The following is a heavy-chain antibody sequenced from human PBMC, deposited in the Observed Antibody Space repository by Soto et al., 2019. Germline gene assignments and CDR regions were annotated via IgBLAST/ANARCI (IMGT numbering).Heavy chain of an antibody. CDR1: GCSISSSSYY. J-gene: IGHJ3*02. CDR3: ARRFVVVVAAMRPGAFDI. D-gene: IGHD2-15*01. CDR2: IYYSGST. Sequence: SETLSLTCTVSGCSISSSSYYWGWIRQPPGKGLEWIGSIYYSGSTYYNPSLKSRVTISVDTSKNQFSLKLSSVTATDTAVYYCARRFVVVVAAMRPGAFDIWGQGTMVTVSS. V-gene: IGHV4-39*01.